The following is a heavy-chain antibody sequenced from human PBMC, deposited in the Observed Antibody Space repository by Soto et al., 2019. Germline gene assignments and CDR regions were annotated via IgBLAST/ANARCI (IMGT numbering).Heavy chain of an antibody. J-gene: IGHJ6*04. CDR3: AREYSSSIYYYYYGMDV. CDR2: ISYDGSNK. V-gene: IGHV3-30-3*01. D-gene: IGHD6-6*01. CDR1: GFTFSSYA. Sequence: PGGSLRLSCAASGFTFSSYAMHWVRQAPGKGLEWVAVISYDGSNKYYADSVKGRFTISRDNSKNTLYLQMNSLRAEDTAVYYWAREYSSSIYYYYYGMDVWGKGTTVTVSS.